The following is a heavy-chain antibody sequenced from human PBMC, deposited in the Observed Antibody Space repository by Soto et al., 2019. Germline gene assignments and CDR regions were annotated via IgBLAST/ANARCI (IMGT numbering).Heavy chain of an antibody. J-gene: IGHJ4*02. CDR1: GFTFSSYS. CDR2: ISGSGGST. CDR3: AKGHDFWSGYYSPYFDY. Sequence: GGSLRLSFAASGFTFSSYSMSWVRQAPGEGLEWVSAISGSGGSTYYADSVKGRFTISRDNSKNTLYLQMNSLRAEDTAVYYCAKGHDFWSGYYSPYFDYWGQGTLVTVSS. D-gene: IGHD3-3*01. V-gene: IGHV3-23*01.